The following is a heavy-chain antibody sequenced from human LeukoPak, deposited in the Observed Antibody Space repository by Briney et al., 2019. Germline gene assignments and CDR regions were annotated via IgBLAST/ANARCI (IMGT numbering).Heavy chain of an antibody. CDR2: INHSGST. V-gene: IGHV4-34*01. D-gene: IGHD2-8*01. CDR1: GGSFSGYY. CDR3: ARVDCTNGVCLPFDY. J-gene: IGHJ4*02. Sequence: SETLSLTCAVYGGSFSGYYWSWIRQPPGKGLEWIGEINHSGSTNYNPSLKSRVTVSADKSKSQFSLKLTSVTAADSAVYYCARVDCTNGVCLPFDYWGQGTLVTVSS.